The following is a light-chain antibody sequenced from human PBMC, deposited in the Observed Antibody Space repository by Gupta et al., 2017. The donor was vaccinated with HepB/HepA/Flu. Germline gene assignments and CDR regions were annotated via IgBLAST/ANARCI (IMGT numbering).Light chain of an antibody. CDR3: QQHNSYPDT. CDR2: AAS. CDR1: QGISSY. V-gene: IGKV1-8*01. Sequence: AIRMSQSPSSFSASTGDRVTITCRASQGISSYLAWYQQKPGKAPKLLIYAASTLQSGVPSRFSGSGSGTDFTLTISCLQSEDFAIYYCQQHNSYPDTFGRGTKVEIK. J-gene: IGKJ4*01.